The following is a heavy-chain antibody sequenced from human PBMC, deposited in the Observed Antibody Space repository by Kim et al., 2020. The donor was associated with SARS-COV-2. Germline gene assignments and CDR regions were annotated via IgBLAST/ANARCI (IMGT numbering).Heavy chain of an antibody. CDR2: ISGSGVST. J-gene: IGHJ4*02. D-gene: IGHD2-8*02. V-gene: IGHV3-23*01. Sequence: GGSLRLSCAASGFTFSNYAMSWVRQAPETGLEWVSAISGSGVSTYYPVSLKGRFTITRATSKNTLYLQRHSLRAEDTAIYYCAKELVTGGGVDNWGQGTLVTVSS. CDR1: GFTFSNYA. CDR3: AKELVTGGGVDN.